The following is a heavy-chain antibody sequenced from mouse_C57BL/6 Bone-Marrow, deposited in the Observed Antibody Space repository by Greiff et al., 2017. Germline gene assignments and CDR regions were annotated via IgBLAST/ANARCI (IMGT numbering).Heavy chain of an antibody. CDR2: INPNNGGT. V-gene: IGHV1-26*01. Sequence: EVKLQQSGPELVKPGASVKISCKASGYTFTDYYMNWVKQSHGKSLEWIGDINPNNGGTSYNQKFKGKATLTVDKSSSTAYMELRSLTSEDSAVYYCARIYYYSYWGQGTTLTVSS. D-gene: IGHD1-1*01. J-gene: IGHJ2*01. CDR1: GYTFTDYY. CDR3: ARIYYYSY.